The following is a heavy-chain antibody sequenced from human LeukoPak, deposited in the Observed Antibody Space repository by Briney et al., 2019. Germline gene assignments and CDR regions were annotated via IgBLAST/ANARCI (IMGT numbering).Heavy chain of an antibody. Sequence: PSETLSLTCTVSGGSITSSNYYWNWIRQPAGKGLEWIGRIYTSGSTNYNPSLKSRVTISVGTSKNQFSLKLSSVTAADTAVYYCARGLWFGDENPPYFDYWGQGTLVTVSS. J-gene: IGHJ4*02. V-gene: IGHV4-61*02. CDR3: ARGLWFGDENPPYFDY. CDR1: GGSITSSNYY. CDR2: IYTSGST. D-gene: IGHD3-10*01.